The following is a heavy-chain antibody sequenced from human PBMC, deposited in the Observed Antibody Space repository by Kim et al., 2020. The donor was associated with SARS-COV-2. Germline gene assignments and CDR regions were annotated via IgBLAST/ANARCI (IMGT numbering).Heavy chain of an antibody. V-gene: IGHV5-10-1*01. J-gene: IGHJ6*02. CDR1: GYSFTTYW. CDR3: ARRVAGTATFYYGMDV. D-gene: IGHD1-1*01. CDR2: IDPSDSYT. Sequence: GESLKISCKGSGYSFTTYWINWVRQMPGKGLEWMGRIDPSDSYTSYSPSFQGHVTISAAKSISTAYLQWSSLKASDTAMYYCARRVAGTATFYYGMDVWGQGTTVTVSS.